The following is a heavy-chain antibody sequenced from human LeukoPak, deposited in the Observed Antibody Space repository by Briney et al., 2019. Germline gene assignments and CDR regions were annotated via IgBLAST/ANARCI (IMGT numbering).Heavy chain of an antibody. Sequence: PSQTLSLTCTVSGDSIRNGGYSWSWIRQPPGKGLEWIGYIYHSGDTHYNPSLKSRVAISVDTFKNQFSQRLNSVTAADTAVYYCARGLGDYADCNVAGQASFYFDYWGQGTLVTVSS. D-gene: IGHD4-17*01. CDR1: GDSIRNGGYS. J-gene: IGHJ4*02. V-gene: IGHV4-30-2*01. CDR2: IYHSGDT. CDR3: ARGLGDYADCNVAGQASFYFDY.